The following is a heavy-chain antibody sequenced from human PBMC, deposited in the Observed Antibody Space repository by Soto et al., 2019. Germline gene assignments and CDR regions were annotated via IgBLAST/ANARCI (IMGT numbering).Heavy chain of an antibody. CDR1: GGSISGYF. D-gene: IGHD6-13*01. CDR2: MYDSGST. Sequence: QVQLQESGPGLVKPSETLSLSCFVSGGSISGYFWSWIRQPPGKGLEWIAFMYDSGSTNYNPSLRSLVSLSVDTSKHQFSLKLNSVTAADTAVYYCARGWSSSWPYWGQGTLVTVSS. CDR3: ARGWSSSWPY. V-gene: IGHV4-59*01. J-gene: IGHJ4*02.